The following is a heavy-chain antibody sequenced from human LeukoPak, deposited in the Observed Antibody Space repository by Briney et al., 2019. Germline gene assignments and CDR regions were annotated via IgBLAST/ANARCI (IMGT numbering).Heavy chain of an antibody. D-gene: IGHD1-14*01. Sequence: GGSLRLSCAASGFTFSIYWMSWVRQAPGKGLEWVANIKQHGSEKYYVDSVKGRFTISRDNAENSLYLQMNSLRAEDTAVYYCAKAGDYWGQGTLVTVSS. CDR2: IKQHGSEK. J-gene: IGHJ4*02. V-gene: IGHV3-7*03. CDR3: AKAGDY. CDR1: GFTFSIYW.